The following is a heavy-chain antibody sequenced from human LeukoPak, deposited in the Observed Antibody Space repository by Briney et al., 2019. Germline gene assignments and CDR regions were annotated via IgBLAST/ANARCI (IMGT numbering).Heavy chain of an antibody. D-gene: IGHD1-26*01. CDR3: AKAKGKTGGFYMDV. J-gene: IGHJ6*03. CDR2: ISWDGGST. V-gene: IGHV3-43D*03. Sequence: GGSLRLSCAASGFTFDDYAMHWVRQAPGKGLEWVSLISWDGGSTYYADSVKGRFTISRDNSKNSLYLQMNSLRAEDTALYYCAKAKGKTGGFYMDVWGKGTTVTVSS. CDR1: GFTFDDYA.